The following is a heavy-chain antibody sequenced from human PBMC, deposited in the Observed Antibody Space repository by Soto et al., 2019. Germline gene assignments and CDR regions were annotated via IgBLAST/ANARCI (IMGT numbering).Heavy chain of an antibody. CDR2: IYLGDSDT. CDR1: GYSFTNYW. J-gene: IGHJ4*02. V-gene: IGHV5-51*01. Sequence: GESLKISCKGSGYSFTNYWIGWVRQMPGKGLEWMGTIYLGDSDTRYSPSFQGRVTISADKSISAAYLQWGSLKASDTAMYYCAREPQLWLCYFDYWGQGTLVTVSS. D-gene: IGHD5-18*01. CDR3: AREPQLWLCYFDY.